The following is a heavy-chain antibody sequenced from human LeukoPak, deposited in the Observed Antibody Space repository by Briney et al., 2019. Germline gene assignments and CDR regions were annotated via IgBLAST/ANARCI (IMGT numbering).Heavy chain of an antibody. CDR2: ITSTSSTI. J-gene: IGHJ4*02. D-gene: IGHD3-9*01. CDR1: GFTFSSYT. CDR3: AKGDPPTYYDILTGQDY. Sequence: PGGSLRLSCAASGFTFSSYTMNWVRQAPGKGLEYVSYITSTSSTIYYADSVKGRFTISRDNSKNMLYLQLNSLRAEDTAVYYCAKGDPPTYYDILTGQDYWGQGTLVTVSS. V-gene: IGHV3-48*01.